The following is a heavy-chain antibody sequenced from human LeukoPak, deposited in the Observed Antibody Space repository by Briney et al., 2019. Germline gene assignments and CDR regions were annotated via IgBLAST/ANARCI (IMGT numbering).Heavy chain of an antibody. CDR2: IKQDGSEN. Sequence: GGSPRLSCAASGFTFNTYYMTWVRQAPGKGLEGVAGIKQDGSENYYMDSVKGGFTISRDNSRNSLYLQMNSLRAEDTAVYFCARERYCTSATCYVGVPFDSWGQGTLVTVSS. J-gene: IGHJ4*02. CDR3: ARERYCTSATCYVGVPFDS. V-gene: IGHV3-7*01. D-gene: IGHD2-2*01. CDR1: GFTFNTYY.